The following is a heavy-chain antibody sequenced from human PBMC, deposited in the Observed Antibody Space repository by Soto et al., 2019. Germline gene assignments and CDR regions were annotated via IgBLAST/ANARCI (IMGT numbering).Heavy chain of an antibody. V-gene: IGHV4-59*01. CDR1: GDSISPYY. D-gene: IGHD3-10*01. CDR2: LYYRGVT. Sequence: SDTLSLTCTVSGDSISPYYWSWIRQTPIKGLEWIGALYYRGVTHYNPSLKRRFTISVDTSNNHFSLHLSSVTAADTAVYFCARGREYQSSGDFDYWGQGTLVTVSS. J-gene: IGHJ4*01. CDR3: ARGREYQSSGDFDY.